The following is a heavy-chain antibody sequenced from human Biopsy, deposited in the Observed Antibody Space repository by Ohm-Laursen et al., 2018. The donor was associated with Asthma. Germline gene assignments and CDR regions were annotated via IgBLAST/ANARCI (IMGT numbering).Heavy chain of an antibody. D-gene: IGHD3-22*01. CDR1: GFAVSRDY. CDR2: IYSGGTS. J-gene: IGHJ4*02. Sequence: SLRLSCAASGFAVSRDYMFWVRQAPGKGLEWVSVIYSGGTSHTADSVRGRFTISRDYSKNTLYLQMHSLRAEDTAVYYCARGDSSNWPHYYFDYWGQGTLVTVSS. V-gene: IGHV3-53*01. CDR3: ARGDSSNWPHYYFDY.